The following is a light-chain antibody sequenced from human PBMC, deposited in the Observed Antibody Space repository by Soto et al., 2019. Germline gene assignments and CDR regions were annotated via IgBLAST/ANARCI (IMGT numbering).Light chain of an antibody. CDR2: DVS. CDR3: SSYTSSSTPLYV. Sequence: QPVLTQPASVSGSPGRSITTSCTGTSSDVGGYNYVSWYQQHPGKAPKLMIYDVSNRPSGVSNRFSGSKSGNTASLTISGLQAEDEADYYCSSYTSSSTPLYVFGTGTKVNVL. J-gene: IGLJ1*01. CDR1: SSDVGGYNY. V-gene: IGLV2-14*01.